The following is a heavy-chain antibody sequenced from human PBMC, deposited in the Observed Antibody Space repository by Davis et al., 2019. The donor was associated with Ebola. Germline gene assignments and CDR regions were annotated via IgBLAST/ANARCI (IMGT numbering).Heavy chain of an antibody. CDR2: INTKTGNP. CDR3: ARGMGELALN. V-gene: IGHV7-4-1*02. CDR1: GYTFSNYA. J-gene: IGHJ4*02. D-gene: IGHD3-16*01. Sequence: ASVKVSCKASGYTFSNYALNWVRQAPGRGLEWMGWINTKTGNPTYAQGFTGRFVLSLDTSVSTAYLQISSLKAEDTAVYYCARGMGELALNWGQGTLVTVSS.